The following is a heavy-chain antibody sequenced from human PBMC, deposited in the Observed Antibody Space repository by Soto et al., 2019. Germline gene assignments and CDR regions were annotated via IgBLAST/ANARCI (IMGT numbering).Heavy chain of an antibody. Sequence: QVQLVESGGGLVEPGGSLRLSCAASGFTLSDYYMSWVRQAPGKGLEWLSYISSSSATVYYVDSVKGRFTTSRDNAKNSLYLQIDSLRVEDTAVYYCARDGVLATGPIEYWGQGAQVTVSS. CDR1: GFTLSDYY. J-gene: IGHJ4*02. CDR3: ARDGVLATGPIEY. CDR2: ISSSSATV. V-gene: IGHV3-11*01. D-gene: IGHD5-12*01.